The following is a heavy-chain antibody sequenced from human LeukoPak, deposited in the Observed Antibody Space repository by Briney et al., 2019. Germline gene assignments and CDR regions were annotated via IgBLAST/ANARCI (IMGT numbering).Heavy chain of an antibody. CDR1: GYTFTGYY. D-gene: IGHD3-3*01. CDR2: INPNSGGT. Sequence: GASVKVSCKASGYTFTGYYMHWVRQAPGQGLEWMGWINPNSGGTNYAQKFQGRVTMTRDTSISTAYMELSRLRSDDTAVYYCARAQVTIFGVVIRGDWFDPWGQGTLVTVSS. J-gene: IGHJ5*02. V-gene: IGHV1-2*02. CDR3: ARAQVTIFGVVIRGDWFDP.